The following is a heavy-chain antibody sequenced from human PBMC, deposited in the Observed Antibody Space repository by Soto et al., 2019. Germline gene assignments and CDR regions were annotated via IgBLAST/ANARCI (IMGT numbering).Heavy chain of an antibody. D-gene: IGHD6-13*01. Sequence: GGSLRLSCAASGFTFSSYSMNWVRQAPGQGLEWVSSISNSGRSTYYADFVKGRATISRDNSKNTLYLQLNSLRVEDTAVYYCVKNPEIWGIHYFDFWGLGTLVTVSS. CDR3: VKNPEIWGIHYFDF. CDR2: ISNSGRST. J-gene: IGHJ4*02. V-gene: IGHV3-23*01. CDR1: GFTFSSYS.